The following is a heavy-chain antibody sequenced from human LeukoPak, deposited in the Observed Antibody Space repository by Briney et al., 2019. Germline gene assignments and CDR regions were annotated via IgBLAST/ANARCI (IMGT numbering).Heavy chain of an antibody. D-gene: IGHD3-3*01. J-gene: IGHJ4*02. CDR2: INPNSGGT. Sequence: ASVKVSCKASGYIFTDYYMHWVRQAPGQGLEWMGWINPNSGGTNYAQKFQGRVTMTRDTSISTAYMELSRLRSDDTAVYYCARDLWSGYTDYWGQGTLVTVSS. CDR1: GYIFTDYY. CDR3: ARDLWSGYTDY. V-gene: IGHV1-2*02.